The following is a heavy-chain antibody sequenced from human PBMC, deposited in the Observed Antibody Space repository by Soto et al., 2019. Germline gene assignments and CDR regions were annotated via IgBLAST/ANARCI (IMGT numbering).Heavy chain of an antibody. Sequence: QVQLVQSGAEVKKPGASVKVSCKVSGDTLIELSMHWVRQAPGKGLEWMGGFDPGDGETIYAQEFQGRVTMTEDTSTDTAYMELSGLRSEDTAVYYCATDQLGGGSPDSWGQGTLVTVSS. CDR1: GDTLIELS. CDR3: ATDQLGGGSPDS. J-gene: IGHJ4*02. V-gene: IGHV1-24*01. CDR2: FDPGDGET. D-gene: IGHD5-12*01.